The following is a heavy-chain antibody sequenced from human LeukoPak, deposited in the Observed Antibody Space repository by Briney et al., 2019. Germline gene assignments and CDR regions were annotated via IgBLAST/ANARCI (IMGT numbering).Heavy chain of an antibody. V-gene: IGHV3-48*03. D-gene: IGHD3-10*01. CDR3: ARGGSCVEY. Sequence: GSLRLSCAASGFTFSNYEMHWVRRAPGKGLEWVSYISSGGSTVYYADSVKGRFTVSRDNAKNSLYLQMSSLRAEDTAVYYCARGGSCVEYWGQGTLVSVSS. CDR2: ISSGGSTV. J-gene: IGHJ4*02. CDR1: GFTFSNYE.